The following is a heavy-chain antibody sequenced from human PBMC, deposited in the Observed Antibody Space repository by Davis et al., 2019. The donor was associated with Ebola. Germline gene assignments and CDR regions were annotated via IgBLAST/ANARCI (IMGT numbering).Heavy chain of an antibody. Sequence: ASVKVSCKASGYTFTNYYMHWVRQAPGQGLEWMGMINPTDGRTIYAQKFQGRVNVTRDPSTTTVYMDLSSLRSEDTALYYCTTPGGQDSGYDVFAIWGQGTMVTVSS. D-gene: IGHD5-12*01. CDR1: GYTFTNYY. CDR3: TTPGGQDSGYDVFAI. V-gene: IGHV1-46*01. J-gene: IGHJ3*02. CDR2: INPTDGRT.